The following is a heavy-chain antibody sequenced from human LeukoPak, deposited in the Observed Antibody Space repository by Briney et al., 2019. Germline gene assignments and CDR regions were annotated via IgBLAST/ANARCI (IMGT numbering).Heavy chain of an antibody. V-gene: IGHV1-18*01. J-gene: IGHJ4*02. CDR1: GYTFTSYG. CDR3: ASAYDSSGYYYY. D-gene: IGHD3-22*01. Sequence: ASVKVSCKASGYTFTSYGISWVRQAPGQGLEWMGWISAYNGNTNHAQKLQGRVTMTTDTSTRTAYMELRSLRSDDTAVYYCASAYDSSGYYYYWGQGTLVTVSS. CDR2: ISAYNGNT.